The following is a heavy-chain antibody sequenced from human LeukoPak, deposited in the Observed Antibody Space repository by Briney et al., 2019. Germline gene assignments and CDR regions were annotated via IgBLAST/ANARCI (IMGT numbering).Heavy chain of an antibody. CDR2: IIGSGANT. CDR3: AKESLRVVPSATFDY. J-gene: IGHJ4*02. V-gene: IGHV3-23*01. D-gene: IGHD2-2*01. CDR1: GFTFSSYA. Sequence: GGSLSLACAAAGFTFSSYAMGWVRQAPGEGLGWDSAIIGSGANTYYADSVKGRFTSARDNSKNTLYLQMHSLRAEDTAVYYCAKESLRVVPSATFDYWGQGTLVTVSS.